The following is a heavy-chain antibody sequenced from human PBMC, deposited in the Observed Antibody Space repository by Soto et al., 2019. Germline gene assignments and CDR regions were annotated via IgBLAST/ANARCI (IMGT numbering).Heavy chain of an antibody. D-gene: IGHD6-19*01. Sequence: GASVKVSCKASGGTFSSYAISWVRQAPGQGLEWMGGIIPIFGTANYAQKFQGRVTITADKSTSTAYMELSSLRSEDTAVYYCARDGRTAVAGTDHISNFDYWGQGTLGTVSA. CDR3: ARDGRTAVAGTDHISNFDY. CDR1: GGTFSSYA. CDR2: IIPIFGTA. J-gene: IGHJ4*02. V-gene: IGHV1-69*06.